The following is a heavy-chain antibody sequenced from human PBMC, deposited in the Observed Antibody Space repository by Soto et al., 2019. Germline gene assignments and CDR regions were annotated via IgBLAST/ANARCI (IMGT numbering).Heavy chain of an antibody. CDR2: SNPNSGGT. CDR1: GYTFTSYG. D-gene: IGHD1-1*01. V-gene: IGHV1-2*02. Sequence: ASVKVSCKASGYTFTSYGISWVRQAPGQGLEWMGWSNPNSGGTNYAQKLQGRVTMTRDTSISTAYMELSRLRSDDTAVYYCARDRTGTTYDYWGQGTLVTVSS. CDR3: ARDRTGTTYDY. J-gene: IGHJ4*02.